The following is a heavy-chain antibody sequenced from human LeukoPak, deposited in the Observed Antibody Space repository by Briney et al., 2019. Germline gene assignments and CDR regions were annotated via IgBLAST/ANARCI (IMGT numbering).Heavy chain of an antibody. V-gene: IGHV1-8*03. Sequence: ASVKVSCKASGYTFTNYDINWVRQATGQGLEWMGWMDPNSGSTGYAQKFQGRVSITRNTSTSTAYMELSSLRSEDTAAYYCARTRQYDFWSGSPYYMDVWGKATTVTVSS. J-gene: IGHJ6*03. CDR3: ARTRQYDFWSGSPYYMDV. D-gene: IGHD3-3*01. CDR2: MDPNSGST. CDR1: GYTFTNYD.